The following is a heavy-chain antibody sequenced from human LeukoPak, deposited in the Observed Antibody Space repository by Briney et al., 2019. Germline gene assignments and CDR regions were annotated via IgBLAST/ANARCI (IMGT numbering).Heavy chain of an antibody. CDR2: MNPNSGNT. V-gene: IGHV1-8*03. Sequence: ASVKVSCKASGYTFTSYDISWVRQATGQGLEWMGWMNPNSGNTGYAQKFQGRVTITRNTSISTAYMELSSLRSEDTAVYYCAREDSSGYDAFDIWGQGTMVTVSS. J-gene: IGHJ3*02. D-gene: IGHD3-22*01. CDR3: AREDSSGYDAFDI. CDR1: GYTFTSYD.